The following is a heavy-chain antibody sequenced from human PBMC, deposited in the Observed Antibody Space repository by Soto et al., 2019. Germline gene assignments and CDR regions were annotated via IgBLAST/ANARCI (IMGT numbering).Heavy chain of an antibody. CDR1: GFTFSSYA. Sequence: GSVRLSCAASGFTFSSYAMHWVRQAPGKGLEWVAVISYDGSNKYYADSVKGRSTISRDNSKNTLYLQMNSLRAEDTAVYYCASLLRFLEWFGKYGMDVWGQGTTVTVSS. CDR2: ISYDGSNK. D-gene: IGHD3-3*01. J-gene: IGHJ6*02. CDR3: ASLLRFLEWFGKYGMDV. V-gene: IGHV3-30-3*01.